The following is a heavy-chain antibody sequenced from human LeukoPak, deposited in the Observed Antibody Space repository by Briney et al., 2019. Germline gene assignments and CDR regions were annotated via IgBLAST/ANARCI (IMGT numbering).Heavy chain of an antibody. Sequence: AASVKVSCKASGYTFTNYAIHWVRQAPGQRFEWMGWINAANGHTKYSQEFQDRITITRDTSATTAYMELNNPRSEDMARYYCARGRGPPNTNRDFYFYYYMDVWGTGTTVAVSS. D-gene: IGHD3-10*01. J-gene: IGHJ6*03. V-gene: IGHV1-3*03. CDR1: GYTFTNYA. CDR2: INAANGHT. CDR3: ARGRGPPNTNRDFYFYYYMDV.